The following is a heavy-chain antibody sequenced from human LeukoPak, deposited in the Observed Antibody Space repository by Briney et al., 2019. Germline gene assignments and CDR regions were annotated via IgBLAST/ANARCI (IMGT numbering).Heavy chain of an antibody. Sequence: SSVKVSCKASGYTFTGYYMHWVRQAPGQGLEWIGWINPNSGGTNYAQKFQGRVTITRDRSISTDYMELSRLRSDDTAVYYCARDLGITGSQWVMDVWGKGTTVTVSS. J-gene: IGHJ6*03. D-gene: IGHD1-20*01. CDR3: ARDLGITGSQWVMDV. CDR2: INPNSGGT. CDR1: GYTFTGYY. V-gene: IGHV1-2*02.